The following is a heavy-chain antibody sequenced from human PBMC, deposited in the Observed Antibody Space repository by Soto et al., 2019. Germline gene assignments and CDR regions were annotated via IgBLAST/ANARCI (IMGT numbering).Heavy chain of an antibody. Sequence: GESLKISCKGSGYSFTSYSISWVRQMPGKGLEWMGTIGPIDSYTNYSPSFQGHVTISTDKSITTVYLQWSSLKASDTATYYCARHPYSGTYYGAYWGQGTQVTVSS. D-gene: IGHD1-26*01. CDR2: IGPIDSYT. V-gene: IGHV5-10-1*01. CDR1: GYSFTSYS. CDR3: ARHPYSGTYYGAY. J-gene: IGHJ4*02.